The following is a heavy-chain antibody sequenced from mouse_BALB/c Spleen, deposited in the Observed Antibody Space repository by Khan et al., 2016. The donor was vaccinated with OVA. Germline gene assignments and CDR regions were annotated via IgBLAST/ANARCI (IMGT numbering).Heavy chain of an antibody. D-gene: IGHD2-1*01. Sequence: EVELVESGGGLVKPGGSLKLSCAASGFTFSSYTMSWVRQTPEKRLEWVATINSGGTYTYYPDSVKGRFTISRDHAKNTLYLQMRSLKSEDTAMYYCTRDGNYAHWYFDVWGAGTTVTDSS. V-gene: IGHV5-6-4*01. J-gene: IGHJ1*01. CDR3: TRDGNYAHWYFDV. CDR1: GFTFSSYT. CDR2: INSGGTYT.